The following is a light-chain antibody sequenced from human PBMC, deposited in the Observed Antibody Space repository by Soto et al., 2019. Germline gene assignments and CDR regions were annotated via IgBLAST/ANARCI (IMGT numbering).Light chain of an antibody. Sequence: DIQMTQSPSTLSASVGDRVTITCRASQSISSWLDWYQQKPGKAPKLLIYKASSLESGVPSRFSGSGSGTEFTLTISRLQPDDFAYYYCQQYNSYPLTFGGGTKVEIK. V-gene: IGKV1-5*03. CDR1: QSISSW. CDR3: QQYNSYPLT. J-gene: IGKJ4*01. CDR2: KAS.